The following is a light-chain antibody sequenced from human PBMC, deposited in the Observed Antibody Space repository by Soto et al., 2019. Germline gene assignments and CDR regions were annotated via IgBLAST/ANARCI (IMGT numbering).Light chain of an antibody. V-gene: IGLV2-14*01. CDR3: SSYTSSSTVI. Sequence: QSALTQPASVSGSPGQSITISCTGTSSDVGGYNYVSWHQQPPGKAPKLMIYDVSNRPSGVSNRFSGSKSGNTASLTISGLQAEDEADYYCSSYTSSSTVIFGGGTKLTVL. J-gene: IGLJ2*01. CDR2: DVS. CDR1: SSDVGGYNY.